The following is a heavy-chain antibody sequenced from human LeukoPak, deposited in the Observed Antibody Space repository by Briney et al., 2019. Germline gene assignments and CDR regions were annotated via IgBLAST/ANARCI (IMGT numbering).Heavy chain of an antibody. J-gene: IGHJ4*02. V-gene: IGHV4-59*08. D-gene: IGHD6-19*01. CDR3: ARRLAVTGRYYFDY. CDR2: VYYNGIT. CDR1: GGSISTYY. Sequence: PSETLSLTCFVSGGSISTYYWTWIRQPPGKGLEWIGFVYYNGITKYNPSLQSRVTISVDTSKNQFSPKLNSVTAADTAVYYCARRLAVTGRYYFDYWGQGALVTVSS.